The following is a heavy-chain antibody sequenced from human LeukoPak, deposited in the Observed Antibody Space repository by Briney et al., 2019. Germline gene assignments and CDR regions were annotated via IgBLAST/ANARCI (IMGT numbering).Heavy chain of an antibody. CDR3: AKDYDSSGYPWVFDY. CDR1: GFTFSSYA. D-gene: IGHD3-22*01. CDR2: ISGSGGST. V-gene: IGHV3-23*01. J-gene: IGHJ4*02. Sequence: GGSLRLSCAASGFTFSSYAMSWVRQAPGKGLEWVSAISGSGGSTYYADFVKGRFTISRDNSKNTLYLQMNSLRAEDTAVYYCAKDYDSSGYPWVFDYWGQGTLVTVSS.